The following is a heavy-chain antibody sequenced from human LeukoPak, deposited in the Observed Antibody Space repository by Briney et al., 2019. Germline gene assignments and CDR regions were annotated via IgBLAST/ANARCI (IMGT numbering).Heavy chain of an antibody. CDR3: ARTDLGRHFDY. Sequence: SETLSLTCTVSGGSVSSGSSYWSWIRQPPGKGLEWIGYIYYSGSTNYNPSIKSRVTISVDTSKNQFSLKVRSVTAADTAVYYCARTDLGRHFDYWGQGTLVTVSS. CDR1: GGSVSSGSSY. V-gene: IGHV4-61*01. D-gene: IGHD1-26*01. CDR2: IYYSGST. J-gene: IGHJ4*02.